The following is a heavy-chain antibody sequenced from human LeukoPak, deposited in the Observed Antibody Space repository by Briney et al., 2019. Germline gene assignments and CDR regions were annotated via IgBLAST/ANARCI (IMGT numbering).Heavy chain of an antibody. Sequence: GASVKVSCKASGYTFTGYYMHWVRQAPGQRLEWMGWINPNSGGSNYAQKFQGRVTMTSDTSINTAYMELSRLISDDTAVYYCAGDGYNSRRFFDYWGQGTLVTVSS. CDR1: GYTFTGYY. D-gene: IGHD5-24*01. CDR2: INPNSGGS. CDR3: AGDGYNSRRFFDY. V-gene: IGHV1-2*02. J-gene: IGHJ4*02.